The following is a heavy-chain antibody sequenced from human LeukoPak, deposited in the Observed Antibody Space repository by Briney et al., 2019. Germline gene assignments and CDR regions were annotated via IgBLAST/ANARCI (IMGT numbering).Heavy chain of an antibody. CDR3: AKDLRVILEGVFDY. D-gene: IGHD2-8*01. J-gene: IGHJ4*02. V-gene: IGHV3-23*01. CDR1: GFTFSSYA. CDR2: ISGSGGST. Sequence: HPGGSLRLSCAASGFTFSSYAMSWVRQAPGKGLEWVSAISGSGGSTYYADSVKGRFTISRDNSKNTVYLQMNSLRAEDEAVYYCAKDLRVILEGVFDYWGQGTLVTVSS.